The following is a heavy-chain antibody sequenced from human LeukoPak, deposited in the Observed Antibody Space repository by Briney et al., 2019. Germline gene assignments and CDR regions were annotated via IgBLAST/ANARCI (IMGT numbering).Heavy chain of an antibody. V-gene: IGHV3-7*03. CDR1: GFTFSNYW. Sequence: GGSLRLSCAAPGFTFSNYWMNWVRQAPGNALEWVAYIRKDGSEKYYVDSVKGRFTISRDNAKNSLYLQMNSLRAEDTAVYYCARHTSGQPFDYWGQGTLVTVSS. D-gene: IGHD6-19*01. J-gene: IGHJ4*02. CDR2: IRKDGSEK. CDR3: ARHTSGQPFDY.